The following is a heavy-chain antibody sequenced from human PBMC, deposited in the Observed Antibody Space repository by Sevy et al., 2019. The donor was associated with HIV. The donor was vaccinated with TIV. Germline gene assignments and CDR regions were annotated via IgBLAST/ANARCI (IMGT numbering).Heavy chain of an antibody. J-gene: IGHJ4*02. Sequence: GGSLRLSCEVSGFTFGYFAMSWVRQAPGKGLEWVSGISPNGATSHYAASVRGRFTISRDNAKNALYLQMSSLRGEDTAVYYCARVRDRYCSGGSCYYGYFFDYWGQGTLVTVSS. CDR1: GFTFGYFA. CDR2: ISPNGATS. CDR3: ARVRDRYCSGGSCYYGYFFDY. D-gene: IGHD2-15*01. V-gene: IGHV3-23*01.